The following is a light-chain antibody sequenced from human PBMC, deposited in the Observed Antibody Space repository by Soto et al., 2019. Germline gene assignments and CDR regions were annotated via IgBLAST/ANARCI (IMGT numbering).Light chain of an antibody. V-gene: IGKV3-11*01. J-gene: IGKJ4*01. Sequence: EIVLTQSPATLSLSPGERATLSCRASQSVSSSLAWYQQKPGQAPRLLIYDASNRATGIPARFSGSGSGTDFTLTISSLEPEGFAVYYCQQRSNWPLTFGGGTKVDIK. CDR3: QQRSNWPLT. CDR2: DAS. CDR1: QSVSSS.